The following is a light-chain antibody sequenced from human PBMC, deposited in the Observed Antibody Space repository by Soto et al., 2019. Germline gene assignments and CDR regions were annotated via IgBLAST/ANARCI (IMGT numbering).Light chain of an antibody. J-gene: IGLJ1*01. V-gene: IGLV2-14*01. Sequence: QSVLTQPASGSGSPGQSITISCTGTSSDVGGYNYVSWYQQHPGKAPKLMIYDVTNRPSGVSSRFSGSKSGNTASLTISGLQAEDEADYYCASYTSSAPYVIGTGTKSPS. CDR2: DVT. CDR3: ASYTSSAPYV. CDR1: SSDVGGYNY.